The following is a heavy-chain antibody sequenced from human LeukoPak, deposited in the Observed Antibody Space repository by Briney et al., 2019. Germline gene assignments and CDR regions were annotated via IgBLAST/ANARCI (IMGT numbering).Heavy chain of an antibody. CDR2: IYDSGST. V-gene: IGHV4-39*07. Sequence: SETLSLTCTVSGGSIRSSYYYWGWIRQPPGKGLEWIGSIYDSGSTYYNPSLKSRVTISVDTSKNQFSLKLSSVTAADTAVYYCARVYQLLTSYFDYWGQGTLVTVSS. J-gene: IGHJ4*02. CDR1: GGSIRSSYYY. CDR3: ARVYQLLTSYFDY. D-gene: IGHD2-2*01.